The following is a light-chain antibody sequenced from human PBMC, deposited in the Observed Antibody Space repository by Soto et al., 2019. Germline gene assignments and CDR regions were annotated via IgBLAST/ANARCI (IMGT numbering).Light chain of an antibody. V-gene: IGKV1-5*03. CDR3: QQSYSTPTT. CDR1: QSITTW. J-gene: IGKJ5*01. CDR2: KAS. Sequence: DIQMTQSPSTVSAYVGDSVTITCRASQSITTWLAWCQQRPGKAPKLLIYKASILESGVPSRFRGSGSGTDFTLTISSLQPEDFGTYYCQQSYSTPTTFGQGTRLEIK.